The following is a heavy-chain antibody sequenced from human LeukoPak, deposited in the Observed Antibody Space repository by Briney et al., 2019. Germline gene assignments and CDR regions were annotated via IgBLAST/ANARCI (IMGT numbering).Heavy chain of an antibody. Sequence: GRSLRLSCAASGFTFCSYAMHWVRQAPGKGLEWVAVVSYDGSNKYYADSVKGRFTISRDNSKNTLYLQMNSLRAEDPAVYYCAKGGGVGGYDYPLYYYYMDVWGKGTTVTVSS. V-gene: IGHV3-30-3*01. CDR2: VSYDGSNK. CDR1: GFTFCSYA. J-gene: IGHJ6*03. CDR3: AKGGGVGGYDYPLYYYYMDV. D-gene: IGHD5-12*01.